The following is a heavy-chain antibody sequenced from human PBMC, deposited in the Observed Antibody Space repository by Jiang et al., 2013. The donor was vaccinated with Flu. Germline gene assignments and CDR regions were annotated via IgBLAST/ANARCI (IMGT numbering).Heavy chain of an antibody. CDR3: ARGRITMYYYYYGMDV. CDR1: GGSISSGSYY. Sequence: GLVKPSQTLSLTCTVSGGSISSGSYYWSWIRQPAGKGLEWIGRIYTSGSTNYNPSLKSRVTISVDTSKNQFSLKLSSVTAADTAVYYCARGRITMYYYYYGMDVWGQGTTVTVSS. D-gene: IGHD3-10*01. J-gene: IGHJ6*02. V-gene: IGHV4-61*02. CDR2: IYTSGST.